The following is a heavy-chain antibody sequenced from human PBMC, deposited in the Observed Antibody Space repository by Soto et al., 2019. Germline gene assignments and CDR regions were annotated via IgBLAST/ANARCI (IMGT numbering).Heavy chain of an antibody. CDR2: ITDSGGNT. J-gene: IGHJ4*02. D-gene: IGHD1-26*01. V-gene: IGHV3-23*01. CDR1: GFTFNSYA. Sequence: EVQLLESGGGLVQPGGSLRLSCAASGFTFNSYAMSWVRQAPGKGLEWVSAITDSGGNTYYADSVKGRFSISRDNSHNTLHLQMNNLRAEDTAVYYCAKAGPNSHGRNYFDYWGQGTLVTVSS. CDR3: AKAGPNSHGRNYFDY.